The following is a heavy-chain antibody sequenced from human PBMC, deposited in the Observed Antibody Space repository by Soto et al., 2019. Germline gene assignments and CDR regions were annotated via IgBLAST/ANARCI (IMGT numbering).Heavy chain of an antibody. V-gene: IGHV4-59*08. CDR2: IYYSGST. J-gene: IGHJ6*02. CDR3: AREGGIAVAKGAYYYYGMDV. Sequence: SETLSLTSTVSGGYISSYDWSWIRQPPGKGLEWIGYIYYSGSTNYNPSLKSRVTISVDTSKNQFSLKLSSVTAADTAVYYCAREGGIAVAKGAYYYYGMDVWGQGTTVTVSS. CDR1: GGYISSYD. D-gene: IGHD6-19*01.